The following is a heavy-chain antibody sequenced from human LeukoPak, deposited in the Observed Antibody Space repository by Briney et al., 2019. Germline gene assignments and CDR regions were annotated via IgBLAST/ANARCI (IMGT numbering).Heavy chain of an antibody. V-gene: IGHV3-7*01. Sequence: PGGSLRLSCAASGFTISSYWMSWVRQAPGKGLEWVANIKQDGSEKYYVDSVKGRFTISRDNAKNSLYLQMNSLRAEDTAVYYCAKRPSDYGDYVSYFDYWGQGTLVTVSS. J-gene: IGHJ4*02. D-gene: IGHD4-17*01. CDR3: AKRPSDYGDYVSYFDY. CDR2: IKQDGSEK. CDR1: GFTISSYW.